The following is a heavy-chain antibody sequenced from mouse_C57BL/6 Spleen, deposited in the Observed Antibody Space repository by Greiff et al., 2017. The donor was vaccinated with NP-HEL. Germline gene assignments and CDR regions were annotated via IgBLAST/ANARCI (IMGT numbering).Heavy chain of an antibody. CDR3: ARGYYGSRGFDY. CDR2: IYPGDGDT. V-gene: IGHV1-82*01. Sequence: VQLQQSGPELVKPGASVKISCKASGYAFSSSWMNWVKQRPGKGLEWIGRIYPGDGDTNYNGKFKGKATLTADKSSSTAYMQLSSLTSEDSAVYFCARGYYGSRGFDYWGQGTTLTVSS. CDR1: GYAFSSSW. D-gene: IGHD1-1*01. J-gene: IGHJ2*01.